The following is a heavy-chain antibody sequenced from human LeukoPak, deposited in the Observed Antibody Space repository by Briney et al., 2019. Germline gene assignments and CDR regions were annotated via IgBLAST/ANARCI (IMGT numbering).Heavy chain of an antibody. CDR3: AREYSGYGGYYMDV. V-gene: IGHV4-34*01. CDR1: GGSFSGYY. CDR2: INHSGST. D-gene: IGHD5-12*01. Sequence: KPSETLSLTCAVYGGSFSGYYWSWIRQPPGKGLEWIGEINHSGSTNYNPSLKSRVTISVDTSKNQFSLKLSSVTAADTAVYYCAREYSGYGGYYMDVWGKGTTVTVSS. J-gene: IGHJ6*03.